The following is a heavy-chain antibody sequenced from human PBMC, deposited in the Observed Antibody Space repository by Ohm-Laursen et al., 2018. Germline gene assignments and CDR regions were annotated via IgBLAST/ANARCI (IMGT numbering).Heavy chain of an antibody. D-gene: IGHD2-15*01. J-gene: IGHJ3*02. Sequence: SLRLSCAAFGFTFSSYSMNWVRQAPGKGLEWVSSISSSSSYIYYADSVKGRFTISRDNSKNTVHLQMNSLRAEDTAVYYCAKVYYCSGGSCYSWELTNGFDIWGQGTMVTVSS. CDR3: AKVYYCSGGSCYSWELTNGFDI. V-gene: IGHV3-21*04. CDR1: GFTFSSYS. CDR2: ISSSSSYI.